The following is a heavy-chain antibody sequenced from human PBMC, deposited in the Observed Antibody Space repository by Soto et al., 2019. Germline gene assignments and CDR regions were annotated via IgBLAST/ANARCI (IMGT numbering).Heavy chain of an antibody. V-gene: IGHV1-3*01. D-gene: IGHD6-19*01. Sequence: QVKLVQSGAEVKKPGASVKVSCKTSGYTFTSYAMHWVRQAPGQRLEWMGWINAGNGNTKYSQKFQGRVTITIDTSASTAYMELSSLRSEDTAIYYCARDLGGWPDYWGQGTLVTVSS. CDR1: GYTFTSYA. J-gene: IGHJ4*02. CDR2: INAGNGNT. CDR3: ARDLGGWPDY.